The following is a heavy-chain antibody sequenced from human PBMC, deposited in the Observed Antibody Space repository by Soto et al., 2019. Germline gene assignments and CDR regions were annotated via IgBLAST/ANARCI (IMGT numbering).Heavy chain of an antibody. CDR1: GGTFSSYT. J-gene: IGHJ6*02. CDR3: ATRARFGALGYYYYGMDV. Sequence: QVQLVQSGAEVKKPGSSVKVSCKASGGTFSSYTISWVRQAPGQGREWMGRIIPILGIANYAQKFQGRVTITAYKSTSRAYMEMSSLRSEDTAVYYCATRARFGALGYYYYGMDVWGQGTTVTVSS. V-gene: IGHV1-69*02. D-gene: IGHD3-10*02. CDR2: IIPILGIA.